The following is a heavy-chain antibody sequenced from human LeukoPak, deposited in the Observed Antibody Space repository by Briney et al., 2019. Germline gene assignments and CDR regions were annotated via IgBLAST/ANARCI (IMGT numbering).Heavy chain of an antibody. CDR3: ASQFWSGFY. CDR1: GGSIGGNSFY. CDR2: IYHSGST. D-gene: IGHD3-3*01. Sequence: SETLSLTRTVSGGSIGGNSFYWTWVRQPPGKGLQWIGYIYHSGSTTYTPSLKSRVTMSVDTSRNQFSLKLSSVTAADTAVYYCASQFWSGFYWGQGTLVTVSS. V-gene: IGHV4-61*01. J-gene: IGHJ4*02.